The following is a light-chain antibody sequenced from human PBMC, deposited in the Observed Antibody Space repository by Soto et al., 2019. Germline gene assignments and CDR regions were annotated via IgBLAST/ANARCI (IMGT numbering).Light chain of an antibody. J-gene: IGKJ1*01. Sequence: DFQRTQSHSTLSASGGDTVTITGRASQSISNWLAWYQQKPGEAPKLLIYQASSLASGAPSRFSGSGSGTEFTLTVASLQPDDFATYYCQRYNGNSRTFGQGTNVEIK. CDR2: QAS. V-gene: IGKV1-5*03. CDR3: QRYNGNSRT. CDR1: QSISNW.